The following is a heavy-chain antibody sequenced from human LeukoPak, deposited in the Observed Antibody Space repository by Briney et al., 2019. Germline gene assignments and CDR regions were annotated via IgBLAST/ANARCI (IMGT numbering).Heavy chain of an antibody. CDR1: GYRFDSFW. Sequence: GESLQISCKGSGYRFDSFWIGWVRQMPGKGLEWMGTIYAGDADSRYSPSLQGQATISADKSNSTAYLQWSSLKASDTATYYCARARKYSYGPPLFDYWGQGTLVTVSS. J-gene: IGHJ4*02. CDR3: ARARKYSYGPPLFDY. V-gene: IGHV5-51*01. D-gene: IGHD2-15*01. CDR2: IYAGDADS.